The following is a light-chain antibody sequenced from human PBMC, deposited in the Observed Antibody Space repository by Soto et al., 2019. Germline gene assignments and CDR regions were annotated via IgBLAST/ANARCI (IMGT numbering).Light chain of an antibody. J-gene: IGLJ2*01. V-gene: IGLV2-14*03. Sequence: QSALTQPASMSGSPGQSITISCTGTSSDVGGYNYVSWYRQHPGKAPKLMIYDVNNRPSGVSNRFSGSKSGNTASLTISGLQAEDEADYYCISHSSISTLVVFGGGTQLTVL. CDR2: DVN. CDR1: SSDVGGYNY. CDR3: ISHSSISTLVV.